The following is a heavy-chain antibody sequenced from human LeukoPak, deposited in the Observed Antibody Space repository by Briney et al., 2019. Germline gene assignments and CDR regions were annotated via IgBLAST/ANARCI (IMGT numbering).Heavy chain of an antibody. Sequence: GSLRLSCAGSGFTFSSYAMGWVRQAPGKGLEWVSVISGSGVNTYYADSVKGRFTISRDNSKNTLYLEMNSLRAEDTAVYYCAKGSGYSGYDFWFDNWGQGALVTVSS. J-gene: IGHJ4*02. CDR1: GFTFSSYA. CDR2: ISGSGVNT. CDR3: AKGSGYSGYDFWFDN. V-gene: IGHV3-23*01. D-gene: IGHD5-12*01.